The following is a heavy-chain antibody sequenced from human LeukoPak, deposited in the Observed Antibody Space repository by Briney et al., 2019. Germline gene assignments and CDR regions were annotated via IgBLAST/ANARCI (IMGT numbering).Heavy chain of an antibody. Sequence: PGGSLRLSCAASGFTISSNYKSWVCQAPRTGLERVSVIYSGGSTYYADSVKGRFTISRDNSKNTLYLPMNSLRAEDTAVEYCTGHYYYGKDVGGQGTTAIVTS. J-gene: IGHJ6*02. V-gene: IGHV3-66*01. CDR3: TGHYYYGKDV. CDR2: IYSGGST. D-gene: IGHD1-1*01. CDR1: GFTISSNY.